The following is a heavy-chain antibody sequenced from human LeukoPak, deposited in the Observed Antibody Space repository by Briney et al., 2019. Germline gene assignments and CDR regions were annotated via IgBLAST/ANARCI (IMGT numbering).Heavy chain of an antibody. CDR3: ARAKRGYSYGYYHYFDY. D-gene: IGHD5-18*01. CDR2: IKDDGSED. V-gene: IGHV3-7*03. Sequence: GGSLRLSCAASGFTFSSYYMTWVRQAPGKGLEWVATIKDDGSEDYYLDSVKGRFTISRDNAKNSLYLQMNSLRAEDTAVYYCARAKRGYSYGYYHYFDYWGQGTLVTVSS. CDR1: GFTFSSYY. J-gene: IGHJ4*02.